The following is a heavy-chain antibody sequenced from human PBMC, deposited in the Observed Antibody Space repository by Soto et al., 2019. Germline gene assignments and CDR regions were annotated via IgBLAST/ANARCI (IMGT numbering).Heavy chain of an antibody. J-gene: IGHJ6*02. Sequence: SETLSLTCAVYGGSFSGYYWSWIRQPPGKGLEGIGEIYHGGSTNYNPSLKSRVTISVETSKSQFSLKLSSVTAADTAVYYCAGGDYYHSSGYYFYYYTMDVWSQGTTVTVSS. V-gene: IGHV4-34*01. D-gene: IGHD3-22*01. CDR2: IYHGGST. CDR3: AGGDYYHSSGYYFYYYTMDV. CDR1: GGSFSGYY.